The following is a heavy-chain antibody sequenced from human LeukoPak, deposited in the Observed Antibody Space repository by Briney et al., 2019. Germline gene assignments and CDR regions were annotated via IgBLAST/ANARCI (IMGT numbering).Heavy chain of an antibody. CDR1: GFTFSSHW. V-gene: IGHV3-30-3*01. J-gene: IGHJ4*02. Sequence: GGSLRLSCAASGFTFSSHWMTWVRQAPGKGLDWVAVISSSGGRKYYTDSVKGRFTISRDNAENSLYLQMNSLRVEDTAVYYCAARSSGNPYFWGQGTLVTVSS. D-gene: IGHD1-26*01. CDR3: AARSSGNPYF. CDR2: ISSSGGRK.